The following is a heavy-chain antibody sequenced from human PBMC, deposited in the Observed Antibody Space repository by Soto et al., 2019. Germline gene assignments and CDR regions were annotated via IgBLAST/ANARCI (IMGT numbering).Heavy chain of an antibody. J-gene: IGHJ6*02. CDR1: GGSISSYY. CDR2: INHSGST. V-gene: IGHV4-34*01. CDR3: ARGVFGVVWYYYYGMDV. Sequence: SETLSLTCTVSGGSISSYYWSWIRQPPGEGLEWSWEINHSGSTNYNPSLKSRVTISVDTSKNQFSLKMSSVTAADTAVYYCARGVFGVVWYYYYGMDVGGQGTTVTVSS. D-gene: IGHD3-3*01.